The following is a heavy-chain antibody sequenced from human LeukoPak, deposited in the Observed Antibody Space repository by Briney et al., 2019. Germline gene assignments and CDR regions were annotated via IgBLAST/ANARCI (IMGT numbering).Heavy chain of an antibody. CDR2: ISSISTI. CDR1: GFTFSSYS. V-gene: IGHV3-48*02. CDR3: ARGRPVVNYFDY. D-gene: IGHD2-15*01. J-gene: IGHJ4*02. Sequence: GGSLRLSCAASGFTFSSYSMNWVRQAPGKGLELVSYISSISTIYYADSVKGRFTISRDSATNSLYLQINSLRDEDTAVSYCARGRPVVNYFDYWGQGTLVTVSS.